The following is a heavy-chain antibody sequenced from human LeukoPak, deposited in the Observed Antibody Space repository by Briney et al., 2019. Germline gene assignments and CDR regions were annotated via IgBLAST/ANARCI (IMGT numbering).Heavy chain of an antibody. CDR1: GYTFTGYY. CDR3: ARGSQLVGATSGFDY. J-gene: IGHJ4*02. V-gene: IGHV1-2*02. CDR2: INPNSGGT. D-gene: IGHD1-26*01. Sequence: ASVKVSCKASGYTFTGYYMHWVRQAPGQGLEWMGWINPNSGGTNYAQKLQGRVTMTRDTSISTAYMELSRLRSDDTAVYYCARGSQLVGATSGFDYWGQGTLVTVSS.